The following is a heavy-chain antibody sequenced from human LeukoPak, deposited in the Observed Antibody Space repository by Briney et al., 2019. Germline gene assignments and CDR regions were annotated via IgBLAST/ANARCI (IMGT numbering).Heavy chain of an antibody. J-gene: IGHJ4*02. V-gene: IGHV3-30-3*01. CDR1: GFTFSSYA. CDR2: ISYDGSNK. CDR3: ARDQQQFSYFDY. Sequence: GRSLRLSCAASGFTFSSYAMHWVRQAPGKGLEWVAVISYDGSNKYYADSVKGRFTISRDNSKNTLYLQMNSLRAEDTAVYYCARDQQQFSYFDYWGQGTLVTVSS. D-gene: IGHD6-13*01.